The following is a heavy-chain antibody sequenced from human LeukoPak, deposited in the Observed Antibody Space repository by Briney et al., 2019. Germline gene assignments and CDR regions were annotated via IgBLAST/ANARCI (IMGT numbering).Heavy chain of an antibody. D-gene: IGHD3-16*01. CDR1: GFTFSSYT. Sequence: GGSLRLSCAASGFTFSSYTMSWVRQAPGKGLEWVSGIIDNGYITYYANSVRGRFTISRDNSKNTLFLQMNSLRAEDTAVYYCAKLGGQEVHNYYVAVWGKGTTVAVSS. CDR3: AKLGGQEVHNYYVAV. CDR2: IIDNGYIT. V-gene: IGHV3-23*01. J-gene: IGHJ6*03.